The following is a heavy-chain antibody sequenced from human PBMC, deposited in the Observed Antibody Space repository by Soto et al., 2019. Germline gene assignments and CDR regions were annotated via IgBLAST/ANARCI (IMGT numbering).Heavy chain of an antibody. Sequence: QVQLAQSGAEDRKPGASVKVSCEATGYTFTAYAMHWVRQAPGQRLEWMGWINPANGNRKYSQKFQGRLTITSDTSANTVYMELNSLTSEDTAMYYCTRSAISPYGGLIGPFDYWGQGNLVTVSS. V-gene: IGHV1-3*05. CDR1: GYTFTAYA. CDR3: TRSAISPYGGLIGPFDY. CDR2: INPANGNR. J-gene: IGHJ4*02. D-gene: IGHD3-16*02.